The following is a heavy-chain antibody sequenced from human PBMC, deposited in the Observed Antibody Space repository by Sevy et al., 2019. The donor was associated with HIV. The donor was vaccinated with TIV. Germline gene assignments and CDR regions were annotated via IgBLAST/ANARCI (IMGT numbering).Heavy chain of an antibody. CDR3: ARDGYEGYCSGGSCYSYNGLDA. J-gene: IGHJ5*02. CDR1: GFTFSSYW. Sequence: GGSLRLSCAASGFTFSSYWMHWVRQAPGKGLVWVSRINSDGSSTNYADSVKGRLTISRDNAQNTLYLQMNNLGAEDTALYYCARDGYEGYCSGGSCYSYNGLDAWGQGTLVSVSS. D-gene: IGHD2-15*01. V-gene: IGHV3-74*01. CDR2: INSDGSST.